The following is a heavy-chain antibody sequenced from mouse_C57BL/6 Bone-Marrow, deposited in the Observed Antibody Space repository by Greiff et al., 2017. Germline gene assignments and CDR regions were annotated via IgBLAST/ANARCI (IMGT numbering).Heavy chain of an antibody. CDR3: AGSGGNFFAY. Sequence: EVKLMESGGGLVQPGGSLSLSCAASGFTFTDYYMSWVRQPPGKALEWLGFISNKANGYTTEYSASVKGRFTISRANSQSILYLHMNALRAEDSATYYCAGSGGNFFAYWGQGTLVTVSA. V-gene: IGHV7-3*01. J-gene: IGHJ3*01. CDR2: ISNKANGYTT. CDR1: GFTFTDYY. D-gene: IGHD3-2*02.